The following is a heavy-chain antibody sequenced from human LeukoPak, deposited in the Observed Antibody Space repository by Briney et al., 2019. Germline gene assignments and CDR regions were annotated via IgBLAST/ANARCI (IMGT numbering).Heavy chain of an antibody. Sequence: GGSLRLSCVASGITFNHYWMGWVRQAPGKGLEWVANIKQDGTERNYVDSVKGRFTITRDNANNELYLQMSSLRVEDTAVYYCANLLLGDFDIWGQGTMVTVSS. D-gene: IGHD3-10*01. CDR1: GITFNHYW. CDR2: IKQDGTER. J-gene: IGHJ3*02. CDR3: ANLLLGDFDI. V-gene: IGHV3-7*01.